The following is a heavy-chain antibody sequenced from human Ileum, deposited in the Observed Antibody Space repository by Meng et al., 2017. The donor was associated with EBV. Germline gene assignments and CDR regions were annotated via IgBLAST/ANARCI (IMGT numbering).Heavy chain of an antibody. Sequence: QVRLVASGGGLVQPGGSLRLSCAASGFTFSNYYMNWIRQAPGKGLEWVSFISSTGSTTYYADSVKGRFTVSRDNAKNSLFLQMHSLRAEDTAVYYCVYSSSFHWGQGTLVTVSS. CDR3: VYSSSFH. CDR2: ISSTGSTT. CDR1: GFTFSNYY. V-gene: IGHV3-11*01. J-gene: IGHJ4*02. D-gene: IGHD6-13*01.